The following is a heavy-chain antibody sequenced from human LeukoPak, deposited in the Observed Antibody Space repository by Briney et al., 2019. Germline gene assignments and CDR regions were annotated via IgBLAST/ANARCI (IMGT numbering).Heavy chain of an antibody. D-gene: IGHD2-21*01. Sequence: SETPSLTCTVSGGSISSSSYYWGWIRQPPGKGLEWIGSIYYSGSTYYNPSLKSRVTISVDTSKNQFSLKLSPVTAADTAVYYCARAPPYHYFDYWGQGTLVTVSS. CDR3: ARAPPYHYFDY. J-gene: IGHJ4*02. V-gene: IGHV4-39*07. CDR2: IYYSGST. CDR1: GGSISSSSYY.